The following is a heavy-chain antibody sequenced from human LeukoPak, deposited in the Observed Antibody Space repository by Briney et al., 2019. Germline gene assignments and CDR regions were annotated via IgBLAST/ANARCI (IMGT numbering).Heavy chain of an antibody. CDR3: ARELGYCSSTSCYYYFDY. V-gene: IGHV3-21*01. J-gene: IGHJ4*02. CDR1: GFTFSSHS. D-gene: IGHD2-2*01. CDR2: ISSSSSNI. Sequence: PGGSLRPSWAPSGFTFSSHSMNWARQPPGKGLEWVSSISSSSSNIYYADSVKGLFTISRDNAKTPLYLQMNSLRAEDTAVYYCARELGYCSSTSCYYYFDYWGQGTLVTVSS.